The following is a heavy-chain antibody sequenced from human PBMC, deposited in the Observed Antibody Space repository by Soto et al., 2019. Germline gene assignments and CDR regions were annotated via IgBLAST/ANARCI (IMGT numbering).Heavy chain of an antibody. J-gene: IGHJ3*02. D-gene: IGHD4-4*01. CDR2: ISGSGGST. Sequence: GGSLRLSXAASGFTFSSYAMSWVRQAPGKGLEWVSAISGSGGSTYYADSVKGRFTISRDNSKSTLYLQMNSLRAEDTAVYYCAKVQPGLHDAFDIWGQGTMVTVSS. CDR3: AKVQPGLHDAFDI. V-gene: IGHV3-23*01. CDR1: GFTFSSYA.